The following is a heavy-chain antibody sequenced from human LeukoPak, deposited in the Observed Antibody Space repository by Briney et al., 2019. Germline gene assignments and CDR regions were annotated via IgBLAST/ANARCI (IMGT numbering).Heavy chain of an antibody. J-gene: IGHJ4*02. V-gene: IGHV4-38-2*02. CDR1: DYSISSGYS. CDR3: ARQSVGSGRTDY. CDR2: IYYNGST. Sequence: SETLSLTCTVSDYSISSGYSWSWIRQSPGKGLEWIGYIYYNGSTNYNPSLKSRVTISVDTSKNQFSLKLTSVTAADTAVYYCARQSVGSGRTDYWGQGTLVTVSS. D-gene: IGHD1-26*01.